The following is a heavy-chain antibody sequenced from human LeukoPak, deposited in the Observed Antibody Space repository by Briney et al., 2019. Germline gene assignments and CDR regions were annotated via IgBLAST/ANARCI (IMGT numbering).Heavy chain of an antibody. D-gene: IGHD1-14*01. CDR2: LYSDGNT. CDR1: GFTVITND. CDR3: ARGVEPLAANTLAY. J-gene: IGHJ4*02. Sequence: KAGGSLRLSCAASGFTVITNDMTWVRQAPGKGLEWASVLYSDGNTKYADSVQGRFTISRDNSKNTLYLEMNSLSPDDTAVYYCARGVEPLAANTLAYWGQGTLVTVSS. V-gene: IGHV3-53*01.